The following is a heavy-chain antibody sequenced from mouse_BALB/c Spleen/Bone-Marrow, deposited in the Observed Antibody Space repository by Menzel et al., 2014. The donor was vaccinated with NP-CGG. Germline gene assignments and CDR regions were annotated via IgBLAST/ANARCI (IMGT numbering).Heavy chain of an antibody. CDR1: GDSITSGF. V-gene: IGHV3-8*02. CDR3: ARWDFGSHYAMDY. D-gene: IGHD1-1*02. Sequence: EVKLQESGPSVVKPSQTLSLTCSVTGDSITSGFWNWIRKFPGNKLEYMGYISYSGTTYYNPSLKSRISFTRDTSKNQYYLQLISVTTEDTATYFCARWDFGSHYAMDYWGQGTSVTVSS. J-gene: IGHJ4*01. CDR2: ISYSGTT.